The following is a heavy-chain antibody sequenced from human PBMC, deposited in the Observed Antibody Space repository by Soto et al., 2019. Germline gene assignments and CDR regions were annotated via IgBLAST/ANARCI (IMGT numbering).Heavy chain of an antibody. CDR2: IIPLFGTA. CDR1: GGILSSNT. D-gene: IGHD2-21*02. Sequence: QVYLVQSGAEVKKPGSSVKTSCKASGGILSSNTINWVRQAAGQGLEWMGGIIPLFGTANYAEEFQGRVTITADKSTKTEYMELTSLRSEDTAVYYCASKAACGGDCYAFDSWGQGTLVTVSS. CDR3: ASKAACGGDCYAFDS. J-gene: IGHJ4*02. V-gene: IGHV1-69*06.